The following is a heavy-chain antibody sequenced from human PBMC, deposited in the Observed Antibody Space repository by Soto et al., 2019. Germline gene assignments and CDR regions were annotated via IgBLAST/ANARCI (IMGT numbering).Heavy chain of an antibody. Sequence: GASVKVSCKASGYTFTGYYMHWVRQAPGQGLEWMGWINPNSGGTNYAQKFQGWVTMTRDTSISTAYMELSRLRSDDTAVYYCARGSSYDILTGYYYNYFDYWGQGTLVTVSS. V-gene: IGHV1-2*04. CDR2: INPNSGGT. D-gene: IGHD3-9*01. J-gene: IGHJ4*02. CDR3: ARGSSYDILTGYYYNYFDY. CDR1: GYTFTGYY.